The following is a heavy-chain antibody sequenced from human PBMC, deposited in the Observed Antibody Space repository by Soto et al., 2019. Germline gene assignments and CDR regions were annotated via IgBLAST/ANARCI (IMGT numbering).Heavy chain of an antibody. V-gene: IGHV3-23*01. Sequence: EVQLLESGGGLVQPGGSLRLSCAASGFTFSSYAMSWVRQAPGKGLERVSAISGSGGSTYYADSVKGRFTISRDNSTNTLYLQMNSLRAEDTAVYYCAKQPLWSGYTYYFDYWGQGTLVTVSS. CDR3: AKQPLWSGYTYYFDY. J-gene: IGHJ4*02. D-gene: IGHD3-3*01. CDR2: ISGSGGST. CDR1: GFTFSSYA.